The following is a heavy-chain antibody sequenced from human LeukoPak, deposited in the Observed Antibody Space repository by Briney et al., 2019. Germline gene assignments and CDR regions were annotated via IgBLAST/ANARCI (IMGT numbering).Heavy chain of an antibody. J-gene: IGHJ4*02. CDR1: GFTFSSYG. CDR3: AKIPLPILRYFGWLGY. V-gene: IGHV3-30*18. Sequence: GGSLRLSCAASGFTFSSYGMHWVRQAPGKGLEWVAVISYDGSNKYYADSVKGRFTISRDNSKNTLYLQMNSLRAEDTAVYYCAKIPLPILRYFGWLGYWGQGTLVTVSS. D-gene: IGHD3-9*01. CDR2: ISYDGSNK.